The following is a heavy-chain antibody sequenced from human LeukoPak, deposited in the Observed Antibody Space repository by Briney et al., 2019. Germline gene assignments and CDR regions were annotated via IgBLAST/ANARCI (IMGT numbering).Heavy chain of an antibody. Sequence: ASVKVSCKASGYTFTSYYMHWVRQAPGQGLEWMGIINPSGGSTGYAQKFQGRVTMTRDTSTSTVYMELSSLRSEDTAVYYCARVAGTKYFDYWGQGTLVTVSS. CDR1: GYTFTSYY. CDR3: ARVAGTKYFDY. V-gene: IGHV1-46*01. CDR2: INPSGGST. J-gene: IGHJ4*02. D-gene: IGHD6-13*01.